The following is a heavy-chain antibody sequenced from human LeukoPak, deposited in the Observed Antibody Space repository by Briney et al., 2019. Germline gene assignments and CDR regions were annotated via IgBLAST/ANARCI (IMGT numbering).Heavy chain of an antibody. CDR2: ISYDGGNK. CDR1: GFTLSSYG. J-gene: IGHJ6*02. Sequence: GGSLRLSCEASGFTLSSYGMHWVRQAPGKGLEWVALISYDGGNKYYVDSVKGRFTISRGNSKNTLYLQMNSLRAEDTAVYYCAKDIREPAAYYYYGMDVWGQGTTVTVSS. D-gene: IGHD1-26*01. V-gene: IGHV3-30*18. CDR3: AKDIREPAAYYYYGMDV.